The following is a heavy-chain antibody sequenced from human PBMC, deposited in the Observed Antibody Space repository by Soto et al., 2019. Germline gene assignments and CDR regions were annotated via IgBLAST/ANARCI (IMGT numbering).Heavy chain of an antibody. D-gene: IGHD2-2*01. CDR2: IYYSGST. CDR1: GGSLSSGDFY. J-gene: IGHJ4*02. Sequence: TLSLTCTVFGGSLSSGDFYWSWVRQPPGEGLELIGYIYYSGSTYYNPSLKSRVTISVDTSKNQFSLKLSSVTAADTAVYYCARAGGYCISTSCFYFDYWGQGTLVTVSS. CDR3: ARAGGYCISTSCFYFDY. V-gene: IGHV4-30-4*01.